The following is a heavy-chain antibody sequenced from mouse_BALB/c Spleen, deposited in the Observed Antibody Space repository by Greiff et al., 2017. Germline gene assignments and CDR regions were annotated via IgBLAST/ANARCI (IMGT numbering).Heavy chain of an antibody. CDR1: GFSLTSYG. Sequence: QVQLKESGPGLVAPSQSLSITCTVSGFSLTSYGVHWVRQPPGKGLEWLGVIWAGGSTNYNSALMSRLSISKDNSKSQVFLKMNSLQTDDTARYYCARFLLDAMDYWGQGTSVTVSS. D-gene: IGHD2-10*01. CDR3: ARFLLDAMDY. CDR2: IWAGGST. V-gene: IGHV2-9*02. J-gene: IGHJ4*01.